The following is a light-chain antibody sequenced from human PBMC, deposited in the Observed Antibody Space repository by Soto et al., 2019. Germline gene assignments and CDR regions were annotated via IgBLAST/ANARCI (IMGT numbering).Light chain of an antibody. CDR2: EVT. CDR3: SSFTSTTTLV. J-gene: IGLJ3*02. Sequence: QSVLTQPASVSGSPGQSITISCTGTSVGNYVSWYQQHPGKAPKLIIFEVTNRPSGVSDRFSGSQSDNTASLTISGLQAEDEADYYCSSFTSTTTLVFGGGTKVTVL. CDR1: SVGNY. V-gene: IGLV2-14*01.